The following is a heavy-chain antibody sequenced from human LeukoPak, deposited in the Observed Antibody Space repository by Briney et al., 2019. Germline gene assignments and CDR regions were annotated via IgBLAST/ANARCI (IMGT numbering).Heavy chain of an antibody. J-gene: IGHJ4*02. V-gene: IGHV3-48*01. Sequence: PGGSLRLSCAASGFTFSSYSMNWVRQAPGQGLEWVSYISISTTNIYYADSVKGRFTVSRDNAKNSLYLQINNLRADDTAVYYCARDHDWAFDYWGQGTLVTVSS. CDR1: GFTFSSYS. CDR3: ARDHDWAFDY. CDR2: ISISTTNI. D-gene: IGHD3-9*01.